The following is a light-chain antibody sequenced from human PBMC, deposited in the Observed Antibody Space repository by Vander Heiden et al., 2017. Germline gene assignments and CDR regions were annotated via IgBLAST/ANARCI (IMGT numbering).Light chain of an antibody. CDR2: DDS. Sequence: YLLTHPLSASVAPGQTTSIACGGNNIASRSVHWYQQKPGQAPVLVVYDDSDRPSGIPERFSGSKSRNTATLTLTRVEAGDEADYYCHVWGTSGHYMFGTGTKVTVL. CDR3: HVWGTSGHYM. CDR1: NIASRS. J-gene: IGLJ1*01. V-gene: IGLV3-21*02.